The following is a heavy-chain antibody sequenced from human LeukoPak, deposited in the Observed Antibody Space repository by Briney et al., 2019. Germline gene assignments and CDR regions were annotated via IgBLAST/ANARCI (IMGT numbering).Heavy chain of an antibody. CDR3: ARNTLVATNEPGYYYYYGMDV. J-gene: IGHJ6*02. Sequence: SETLSLTCTVSGGSISSGGYYWSWIRQHPGKGLEWIGYIYYSGSTYYNPSLKSRVTISVDTSKNQFSLKLSSVTAAGTAVYYCARNTLVATNEPGYYYYYGMDVWGQGTTVTVSS. D-gene: IGHD5-12*01. V-gene: IGHV4-31*03. CDR2: IYYSGST. CDR1: GGSISSGGYY.